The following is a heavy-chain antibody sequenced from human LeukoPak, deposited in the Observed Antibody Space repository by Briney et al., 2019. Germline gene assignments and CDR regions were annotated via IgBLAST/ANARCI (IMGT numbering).Heavy chain of an antibody. CDR1: GFTFSSYW. J-gene: IGHJ4*02. CDR2: IESDGST. CDR3: ARDRDFLGSGWSNSFDY. V-gene: IGHV3-74*01. D-gene: IGHD6-19*01. Sequence: GGSLRLSCAASGFTFSSYWMHWVRQTPGKGLMWVSRIESDGSTIYADSVKDRFTISRDNGKNTVYLQMNSLRAEDTAVYYCARDRDFLGSGWSNSFDYWGQGTLVTVSS.